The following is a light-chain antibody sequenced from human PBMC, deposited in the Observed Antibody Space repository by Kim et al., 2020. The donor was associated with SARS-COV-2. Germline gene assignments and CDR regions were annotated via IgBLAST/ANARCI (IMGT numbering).Light chain of an antibody. Sequence: VSPGERATLSCRASQSVSSNLAWYQQKPGPAPRLLIYGASTRATGVPARFSGSGSGTEFTLTISSLQSEDFAIYYCQQYNNWPQTFGQGTKVEIK. V-gene: IGKV3-15*01. J-gene: IGKJ1*01. CDR3: QQYNNWPQT. CDR1: QSVSSN. CDR2: GAS.